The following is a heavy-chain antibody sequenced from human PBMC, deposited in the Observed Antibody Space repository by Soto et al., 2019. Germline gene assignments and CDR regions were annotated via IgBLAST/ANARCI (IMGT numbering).Heavy chain of an antibody. Sequence: ASVKVSCKASGYTFTSYAMHWVRQAPGQRLEWMGWINPINGNTKYSQKFQGRVTITEDTSTDTAYMELSSLRSEDTAVYYCATHSSGYYYFGLDVWGQGTTVTAP. V-gene: IGHV1-3*01. CDR3: ATHSSGYYYFGLDV. CDR2: INPINGNT. J-gene: IGHJ6*02. D-gene: IGHD3-22*01. CDR1: GYTFTSYA.